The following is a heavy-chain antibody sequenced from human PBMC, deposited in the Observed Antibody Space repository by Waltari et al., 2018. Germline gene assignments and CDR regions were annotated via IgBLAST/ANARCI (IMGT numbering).Heavy chain of an antibody. D-gene: IGHD2-2*01. Sequence: QVQLVESGGGVVQPGRSLRLSCAASGFTFSSYAMPWVRQAPGKGWDWGAVISYDGSKKYYADSVKGRFTISRDNSKNTLYLQMNSLRAEDTAVYYCARDPSGQLPNDYWGQGTLVTVSS. CDR1: GFTFSSYA. V-gene: IGHV3-30-3*01. CDR2: ISYDGSKK. CDR3: ARDPSGQLPNDY. J-gene: IGHJ4*02.